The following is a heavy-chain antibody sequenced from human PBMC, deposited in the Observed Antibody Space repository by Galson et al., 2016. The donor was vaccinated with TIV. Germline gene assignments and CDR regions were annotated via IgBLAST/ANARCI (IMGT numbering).Heavy chain of an antibody. J-gene: IGHJ3*02. Sequence: SVKVSCKASGYSFTVYRVHWVRQAPGQGLEWMGWIHPQNGGANYAQKFQGRVTLTRDTSISTVYMELRRLKSDDTAVYFCTRGGGGAYTFDAFDIWGQGTKVAVSS. V-gene: IGHV1-2*02. CDR3: TRGGGGAYTFDAFDI. D-gene: IGHD2/OR15-2a*01. CDR1: GYSFTVYR. CDR2: IHPQNGGA.